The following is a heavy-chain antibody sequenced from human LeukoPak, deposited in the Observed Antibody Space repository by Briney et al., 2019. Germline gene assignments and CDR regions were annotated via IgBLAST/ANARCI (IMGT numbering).Heavy chain of an antibody. V-gene: IGHV3-7*01. CDR1: GFTFSTYW. CDR2: IKPDGSEK. D-gene: IGHD1-26*01. CDR3: ARLGSYADFDY. J-gene: IGHJ4*02. Sequence: PGGSLRLSCAASGFTFSTYWMSWVRQAPGKGLEWVANIKPDGSEKYYVDSVKGRFTFSRDNAKNSLYLQMNSLSAEDTAVYYCARLGSYADFDYWGQGTLVTVSS.